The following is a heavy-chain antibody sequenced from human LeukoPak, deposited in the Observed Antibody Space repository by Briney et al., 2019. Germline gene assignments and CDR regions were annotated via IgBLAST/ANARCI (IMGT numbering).Heavy chain of an antibody. CDR2: IFYTGST. V-gene: IGHV4-39*01. D-gene: IGHD2-15*01. Sequence: PSETLSLTCSVSGGSISTSNYFWGWFRQPPGKGLDWIVRIFYTGSTYYNPSLESRIITSLDTTKNQFSLKVNSVGAADTAVYYCARLVVPATSYYFYYIDVWGTGTTVTVSS. CDR3: ARLVVPATSYYFYYIDV. CDR1: GGSISTSNYF. J-gene: IGHJ6*03.